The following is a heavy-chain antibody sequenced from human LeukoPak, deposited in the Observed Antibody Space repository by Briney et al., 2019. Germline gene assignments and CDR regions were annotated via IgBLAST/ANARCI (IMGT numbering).Heavy chain of an antibody. D-gene: IGHD1-26*01. CDR2: IYHSGSI. Sequence: SETLSLTCTVSGYSISNGYYWGWLRQPPGKGLEWIGSIYHSGSIYYNPSLKSRVTILVDTSKNQFSLKLSSVTAADTAVYYCARYTKIKWEPLREAFDIWGQGTMVTVSS. CDR3: ARYTKIKWEPLREAFDI. J-gene: IGHJ3*02. CDR1: GYSISNGYY. V-gene: IGHV4-38-2*02.